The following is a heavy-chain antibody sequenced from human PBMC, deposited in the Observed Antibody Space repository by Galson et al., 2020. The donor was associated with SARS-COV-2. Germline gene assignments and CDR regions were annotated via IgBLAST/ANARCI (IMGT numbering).Heavy chain of an antibody. CDR3: SRQGYSSGWSNFNFDY. Sequence: KGLEWVSYISDSGSTIYYADSVRGRFTISRDNAKNSLYLQMNSLRAGDTALYYCSRQGYSSGWSNFNFDYWGLGTLVTVSS. CDR2: ISDSGSTI. V-gene: IGHV3-48*03. J-gene: IGHJ4*02. D-gene: IGHD6-19*01.